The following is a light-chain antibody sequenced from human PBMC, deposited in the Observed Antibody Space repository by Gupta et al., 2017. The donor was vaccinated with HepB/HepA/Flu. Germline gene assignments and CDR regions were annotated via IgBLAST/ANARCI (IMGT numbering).Light chain of an antibody. J-gene: IGKJ4*01. CDR2: DAS. CDR1: QSVSSY. Sequence: EIVLTQSPATLSLSPGESATLSCRASQSVSSYLAWYQQKPGQAPRLLIYDASNRATGIPARFSGGGSETDFTLTISSLGPEDFAVYYCQQRSTWPLTFGGGTKLEIK. CDR3: QQRSTWPLT. V-gene: IGKV3-11*01.